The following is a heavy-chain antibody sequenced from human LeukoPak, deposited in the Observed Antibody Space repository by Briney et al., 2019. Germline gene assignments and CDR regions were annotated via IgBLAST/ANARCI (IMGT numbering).Heavy chain of an antibody. V-gene: IGHV4-34*01. CDR1: GGSFSGYY. J-gene: IGHJ4*02. CDR3: ARDGAPATFFDY. CDR2: INHSGST. Sequence: SETLSLTCAVYGGSFSGYYWSWIRQPPGKGLEWIGEINHSGSTNYNPSLKSRVTISVDKSKNQFSLKLSSVTAADTAVYYCARDGAPATFFDYWGQGTLVTVSS. D-gene: IGHD2-2*01.